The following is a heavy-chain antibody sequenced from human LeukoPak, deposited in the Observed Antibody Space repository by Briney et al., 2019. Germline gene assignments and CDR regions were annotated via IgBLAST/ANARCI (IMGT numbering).Heavy chain of an antibody. D-gene: IGHD3-10*01. V-gene: IGHV4-59*01. J-gene: IGHJ4*02. CDR2: IYYSGST. CDR1: GGSISSYY. Sequence: SETLSLTCTVSGGSISSYYWSWIGQPPGKGLEWIGHIYYSGSTNYNPSLKSRVTISVDTSKNQFSLKLSSVTAADTAVYYCARATKLLWFGELLEKGSYYFDYWGQGTLVTVSS. CDR3: ARATKLLWFGELLEKGSYYFDY.